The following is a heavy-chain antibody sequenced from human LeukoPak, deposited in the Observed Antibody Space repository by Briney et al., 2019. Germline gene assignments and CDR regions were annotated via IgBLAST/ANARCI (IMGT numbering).Heavy chain of an antibody. D-gene: IGHD6-19*01. CDR1: GGSLSSYY. V-gene: IGHV4-59*01. Sequence: SETLSLTRTVSGGSLSSYYWGGIRQPPGKGLEWIVSIYYSGSTNYNPSLKSRVTISVHTSKNHLYLRLRAVTAADTRLSYFSRGRVAGNYWGQGTLVTVSS. CDR3: SRGRVAGNY. J-gene: IGHJ4*02. CDR2: IYYSGST.